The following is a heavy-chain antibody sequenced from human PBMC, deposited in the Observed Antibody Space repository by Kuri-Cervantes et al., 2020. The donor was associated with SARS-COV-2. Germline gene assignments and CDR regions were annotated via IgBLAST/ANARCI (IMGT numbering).Heavy chain of an antibody. J-gene: IGHJ4*02. CDR3: ARDYPVEPELYSSTIQLWPNHMTTVTTGLGY. V-gene: IGHV1-69*13. Sequence: SVKVSCKASGGTFSSYAISWVRQAPGQGLEWMGGIIPIFGTANYAQKFQGRVTITADESTSTAYMELSSLRSEDTAVYYCARDYPVEPELYSSTIQLWPNHMTTVTTGLGYWGQGTLVTVSS. D-gene: IGHD4-17*01. CDR1: GGTFSSYA. CDR2: IIPIFGTA.